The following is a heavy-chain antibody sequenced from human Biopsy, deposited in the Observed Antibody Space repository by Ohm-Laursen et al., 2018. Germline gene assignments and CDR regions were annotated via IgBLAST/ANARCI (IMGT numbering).Heavy chain of an antibody. Sequence: GTLSLTCTVSGGYISHYYWTWIRQPAGQGLEWIGRMYITGETDYNPSLKSRVTMSVDSSKKQFSLKLKSVTAADTAIYYCARTPPLIRGAVESWFDPWGQGILVTVSS. D-gene: IGHD3-10*01. V-gene: IGHV4-4*07. CDR1: GGYISHYY. CDR3: ARTPPLIRGAVESWFDP. J-gene: IGHJ5*02. CDR2: MYITGET.